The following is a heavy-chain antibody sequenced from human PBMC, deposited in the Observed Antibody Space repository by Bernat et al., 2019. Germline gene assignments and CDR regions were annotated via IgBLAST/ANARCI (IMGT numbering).Heavy chain of an antibody. CDR1: GFTFSSYW. CDR3: ARVGYYYDSSGWYFDL. D-gene: IGHD3-22*01. Sequence: EVQLVESGGGLVQPGGSLRLSCAASGFTFSSYWMSCVRQAPGKGLEWVANIKQDGSEKYYVDAVKGRFTISRDNAKNSLYLQMNSLGAEDTAVYYCARVGYYYDSSGWYFDLWGRGTLVTVSS. V-gene: IGHV3-7*03. J-gene: IGHJ2*01. CDR2: IKQDGSEK.